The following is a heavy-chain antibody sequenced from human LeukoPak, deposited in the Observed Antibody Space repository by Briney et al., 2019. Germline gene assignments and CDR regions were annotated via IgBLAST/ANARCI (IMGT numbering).Heavy chain of an antibody. CDR1: GGSISSYY. CDR2: IYYSGST. Sequence: PSETPSLTCTVSGGSISSYYWIWIRQPPAKGREWVGYIYYSGSTNYNPSLKSRVTISVDTSKNQSSLKLSSVTAADTAVYYCARNLKAGTWGNWFDPWGQGTLVTVSS. D-gene: IGHD6-19*01. CDR3: ARNLKAGTWGNWFDP. V-gene: IGHV4-59*01. J-gene: IGHJ5*02.